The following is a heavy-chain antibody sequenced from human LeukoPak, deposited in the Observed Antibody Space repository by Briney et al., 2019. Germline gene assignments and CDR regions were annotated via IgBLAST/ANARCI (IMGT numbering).Heavy chain of an antibody. CDR2: ISGSGGST. V-gene: IGHV3-23*01. CDR3: AKQGSIAAYNWFDP. CDR1: GSTVSSNY. Sequence: GGSLRLSCAASGSTVSSNYMSWVRQAPGKGLEWVSAISGSGGSTYYADSVKGRFTISRDNSKNTLYLQMNSLRAEDTAVYYCAKQGSIAAYNWFDPWGQGTLVTVSS. J-gene: IGHJ5*02. D-gene: IGHD6-6*01.